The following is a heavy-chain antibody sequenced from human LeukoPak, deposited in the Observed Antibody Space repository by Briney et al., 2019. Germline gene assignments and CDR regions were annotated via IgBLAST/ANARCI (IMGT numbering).Heavy chain of an antibody. CDR2: ISSSSSTI. CDR3: ARFYSSSSVGFDY. Sequence: PGGSLRLSCAASGFTFSSYSMNWVRQAPGKGLEWVPYISSSSSTIYYADSVKGRFTISRDNAKNSLYLQMNSLRAEDTAVYYCARFYSSSSVGFDYWGQGTLVTVSS. J-gene: IGHJ4*02. V-gene: IGHV3-48*01. D-gene: IGHD6-6*01. CDR1: GFTFSSYS.